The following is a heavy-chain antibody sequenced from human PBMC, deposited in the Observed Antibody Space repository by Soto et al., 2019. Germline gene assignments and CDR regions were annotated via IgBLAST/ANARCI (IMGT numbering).Heavy chain of an antibody. Sequence: GGSLRLSCSASGFTFSAYVMSWVRQAPGKGLEWVSSITSSGGGTYDADSVKGRFTVSRDNSKNTVYLQMNSLRDEDTAVYYCAKLTAAWGQGTLVTVSS. CDR3: AKLTAA. D-gene: IGHD6-13*01. J-gene: IGHJ4*02. V-gene: IGHV3-23*01. CDR2: ITSSGGGT. CDR1: GFTFSAYV.